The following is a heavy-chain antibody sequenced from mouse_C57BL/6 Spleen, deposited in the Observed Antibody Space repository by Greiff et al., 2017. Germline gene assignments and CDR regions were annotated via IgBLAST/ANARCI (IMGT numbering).Heavy chain of an antibody. CDR3: AREGSSLYAMDY. CDR1: GYSFTGYY. J-gene: IGHJ4*01. Sequence: VQLKQSGPELVKPGASVKISCKASGYSFTGYYMHWVKQSPEQSLEWIGGINPSTGGTNYNQKFKAKATLTVDKSSSTAYMQLKSLTSEDSAVYYCAREGSSLYAMDYWGQGTSVTVSS. V-gene: IGHV1-42*01. CDR2: INPSTGGT. D-gene: IGHD1-1*01.